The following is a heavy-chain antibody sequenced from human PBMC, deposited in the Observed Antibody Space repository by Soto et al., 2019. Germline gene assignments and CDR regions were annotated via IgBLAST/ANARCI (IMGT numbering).Heavy chain of an antibody. D-gene: IGHD3-22*01. CDR2: IKQDGNEK. CDR1: GFTFSDYW. J-gene: IGHJ4*02. Sequence: GGSLRLSCAVSGFTFSDYWMSWVRQAPGKGLEWVANIKQDGNEKYYVDSVKGRFTISRDNAKNSLYLQMNSLRAEDTAVYYCARDLASTMIPNYWGQGTLVTVSS. V-gene: IGHV3-7*01. CDR3: ARDLASTMIPNY.